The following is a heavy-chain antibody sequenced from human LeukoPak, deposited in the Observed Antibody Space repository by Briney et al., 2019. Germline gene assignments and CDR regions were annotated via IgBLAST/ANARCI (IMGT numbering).Heavy chain of an antibody. CDR1: GNYW. V-gene: IGHV3-74*01. CDR3: ARFDDYYDSSGYSL. D-gene: IGHD3-22*01. J-gene: IGHJ4*01. CDR2: INSDGSWT. Sequence: PGGSLRLSCAASGNYWMHWVRQAPGKGLVWVSHINSDGSWTSYADSVKGRFTISKDNAKNSLYLQMNSLRAEDTAVYYCARFDDYYDSSGYSLWGPGTLVTVSS.